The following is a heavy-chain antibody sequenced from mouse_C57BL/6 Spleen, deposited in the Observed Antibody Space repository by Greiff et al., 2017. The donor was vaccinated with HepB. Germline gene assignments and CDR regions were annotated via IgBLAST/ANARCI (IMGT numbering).Heavy chain of an antibody. CDR2: IDPEDGDT. V-gene: IGHV14-1*01. CDR1: GFNIKDYY. CDR3: TTTHYYGSSLYAMDY. D-gene: IGHD1-1*01. J-gene: IGHJ4*01. Sequence: EVQLQQSGAELVRPGASVKLSCTASGFNIKDYYMHWVKQRPEQGLEWIGRIDPEDGDTEYAPKFQGKATMTADTSSNTAYLQLSSLTSEDTAVYYCTTTHYYGSSLYAMDYWGQGTSVTVSS.